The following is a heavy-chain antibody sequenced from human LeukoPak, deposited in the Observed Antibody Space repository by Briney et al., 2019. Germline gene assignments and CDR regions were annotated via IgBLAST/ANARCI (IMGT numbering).Heavy chain of an antibody. V-gene: IGHV4-34*01. CDR2: INHSGST. Sequence: PSETLSLTCAVYGGSFSGYYWSWIRQPPGKGLEWIGEINHSGSTNYNPSLKSRVTISVDTSKNQFSLKLSSVTAADTAVYYCARDPSLYYMDVWGKGTTVTVSS. J-gene: IGHJ6*03. CDR1: GGSFSGYY. CDR3: ARDPSLYYMDV. D-gene: IGHD6-6*01.